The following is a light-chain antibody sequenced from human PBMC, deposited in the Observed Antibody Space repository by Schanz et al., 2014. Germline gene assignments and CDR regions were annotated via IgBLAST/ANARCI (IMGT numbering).Light chain of an antibody. J-gene: IGLJ3*02. CDR1: SSNIGSPYD. Sequence: QSVLTQPPSVSGAPGQRVTISCTGSSSNIGSPYDVHWFQQVPGTAPKLLIYGDNNRPSGVPDRFSGSRSGTSASLAITGLQDEDEGDYYCCGYRDNCIWVFGGGTKLTVL. V-gene: IGLV1-40*01. CDR2: GDN. CDR3: CGYRDNCIWV.